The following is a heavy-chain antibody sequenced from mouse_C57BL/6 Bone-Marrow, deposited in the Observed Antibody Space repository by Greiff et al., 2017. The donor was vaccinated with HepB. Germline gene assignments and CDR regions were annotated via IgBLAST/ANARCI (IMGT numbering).Heavy chain of an antibody. CDR2: ITTGGTYT. Sequence: EVHLVESGGDLVKPGGSLKLSCVASGFTFSTSGMSWVRQTPDKRLEWVATITTGGTYTYYLDSVTGRFTISKDTARSTLFLQRSSLKSEDTGLYDWARDRCDYYLDYWGQGTTLTVSS. J-gene: IGHJ2*01. D-gene: IGHD2-14*01. CDR1: GFTFSTSG. CDR3: ARDRCDYYLDY. V-gene: IGHV5-6*01.